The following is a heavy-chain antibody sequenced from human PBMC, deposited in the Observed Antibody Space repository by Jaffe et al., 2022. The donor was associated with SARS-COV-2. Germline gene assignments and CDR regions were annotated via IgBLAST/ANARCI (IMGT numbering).Heavy chain of an antibody. Sequence: QVQLVQSGAEVKKPGSSVKVSCKASGGTFSSYAISWVRQAPGQGLEWMGGIIPIFGTANYAQKFQGRVTITADESTSTAYMELSSLRSEDTAVYYCARVPCSSTSCYVEPDYYYYYMDVWGKGTTVTVSS. CDR3: ARVPCSSTSCYVEPDYYYYYMDV. CDR2: IIPIFGTA. D-gene: IGHD2-2*01. V-gene: IGHV1-69*01. J-gene: IGHJ6*03. CDR1: GGTFSSYA.